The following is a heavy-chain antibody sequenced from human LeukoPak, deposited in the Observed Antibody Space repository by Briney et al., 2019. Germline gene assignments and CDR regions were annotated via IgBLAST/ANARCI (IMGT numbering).Heavy chain of an antibody. D-gene: IGHD1-14*01. V-gene: IGHV3-21*01. J-gene: IGHJ4*02. CDR3: ARVXXGQSEQPSDSDY. Sequence: PGGSLRLSCAASGFTFSSYSMNWVRQAPGKGLEWVSSISSSSSYIYYADSVKGRFTISRDNAKNSLYLQMNSLRAEDTAVYYCARVXXGQSEQPSDSDYWGQGTLVTVSS. CDR1: GFTFSSYS. CDR2: ISSSSSYI.